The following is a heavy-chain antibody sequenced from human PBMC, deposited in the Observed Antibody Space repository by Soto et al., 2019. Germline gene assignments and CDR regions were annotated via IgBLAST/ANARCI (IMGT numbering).Heavy chain of an antibody. CDR2: INPDSSAT. CDR1: GYTFSGYY. Sequence: QVQLLQSGAEVKKPGASLKVSCKTSGYTFSGYYIHWVRQARGQGLEWMGCINPDSSATKYAQKFRGRVTITTDTAISTAYMDLRSLTYGDTAIYYCARVRGEVGRGCYYDHWGRGTLITVS. CDR3: ARVRGEVGRGCYYDH. D-gene: IGHD6-19*01. J-gene: IGHJ4*02. V-gene: IGHV1-2*02.